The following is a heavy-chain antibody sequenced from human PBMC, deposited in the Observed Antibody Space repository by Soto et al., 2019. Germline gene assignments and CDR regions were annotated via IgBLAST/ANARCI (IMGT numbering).Heavy chain of an antibody. CDR3: AKDGSHNFDY. J-gene: IGHJ4*02. Sequence: GGSLRLSCAASGFTFSHYAMHWVRQAPCKGLEWVALMSYDGSNEYYADSVKGRFTISRDNSKNTLYLQMNSLRAEDTAVYYCAKDGSHNFDYWGQGTLVTV. D-gene: IGHD1-26*01. V-gene: IGHV3-30*18. CDR1: GFTFSHYA. CDR2: MSYDGSNE.